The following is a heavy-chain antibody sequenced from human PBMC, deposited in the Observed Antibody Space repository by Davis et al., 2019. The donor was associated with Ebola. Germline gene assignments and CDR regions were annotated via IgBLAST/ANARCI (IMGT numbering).Heavy chain of an antibody. D-gene: IGHD1/OR15-1a*01. CDR1: GFTVSSNY. CDR2: IYSGGST. V-gene: IGHV3-53*01. CDR3: ARVSNKFGMDV. J-gene: IGHJ6*02. Sequence: GESLKISCAASGFTVSSNYMSWVRQAPGKGLGWVSVIYSGGSTYYADSVKGRFTISRDNAKNSLYLQMNSLRAEDTAVYYCARVSNKFGMDVWGQGTTVTVSS.